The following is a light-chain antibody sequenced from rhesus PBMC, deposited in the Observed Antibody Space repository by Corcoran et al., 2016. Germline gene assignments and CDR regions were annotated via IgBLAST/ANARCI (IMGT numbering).Light chain of an antibody. CDR3: QHGYATPVT. J-gene: IGKJ4*01. Sequence: DIQMTQSPSSLSASVGDRVTITCRASENVNNYLNWYQQKPGKAPNLLIYTASTLQSGVPSRFTGNGSGTDYTFTISSLQPEDVATYYCQHGYATPVTFGGGTKVELK. CDR1: ENVNNY. CDR2: TAS. V-gene: IGKV1-74*01.